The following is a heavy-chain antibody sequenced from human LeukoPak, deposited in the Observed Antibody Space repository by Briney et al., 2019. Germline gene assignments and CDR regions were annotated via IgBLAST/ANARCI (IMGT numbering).Heavy chain of an antibody. V-gene: IGHV1-46*01. J-gene: IGHJ4*02. CDR3: ASGHLANFDY. CDR2: INPSGGST. CDR1: GYTFTSYY. Sequence: ASVKVSCKASGYTFTSYYMHWVRQAPGQGLEWMGIINPSGGSTSYAQKFQGRVTMTEDTSTDTAYMELSSLRSEDTAVYYCASGHLANFDYWGQGTLVTVSS.